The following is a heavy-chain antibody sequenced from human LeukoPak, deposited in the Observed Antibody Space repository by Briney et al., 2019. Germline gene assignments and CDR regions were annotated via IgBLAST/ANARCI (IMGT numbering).Heavy chain of an antibody. V-gene: IGHV3-23*01. CDR1: GFTFSSYA. Sequence: RGSMRLSCAASGFTFSSYAMSWVCQAPPKGQEWVSAISGSGGSTYYADSVKGRFTISRDNSKNTLYLQMNSLRAEDPAVYYCANMGGSGGYYPHPYWFEPWGQGTLVTVSS. CDR2: ISGSGGST. D-gene: IGHD3-22*01. J-gene: IGHJ5*02. CDR3: ANMGGSGGYYPHPYWFEP.